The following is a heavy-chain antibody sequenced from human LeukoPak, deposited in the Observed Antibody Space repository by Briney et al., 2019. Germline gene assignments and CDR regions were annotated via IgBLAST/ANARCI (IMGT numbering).Heavy chain of an antibody. J-gene: IGHJ3*02. Sequence: HPGRSLRLSCAASGFTFSSYAMHWVRQAPGKGLEWVAVISYDGSNKYYADSVKGRFTISRDNSKNTLYLQMNSLRAEDTAVYYCARVGSVVSFWAFDIWGQGTMVTVSS. CDR3: ARVGSVVSFWAFDI. D-gene: IGHD4-23*01. CDR1: GFTFSSYA. CDR2: ISYDGSNK. V-gene: IGHV3-30-3*01.